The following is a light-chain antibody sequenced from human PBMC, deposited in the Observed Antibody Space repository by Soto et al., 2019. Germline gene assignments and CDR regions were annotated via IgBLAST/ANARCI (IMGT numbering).Light chain of an antibody. V-gene: IGKV3-20*01. CDR1: QTVTSNY. Sequence: EMEVTQIPGTLSLSPGERVTLSCRTGQTVTSNYLAWYQQNPGQAPRLLIYGASSRATGIPDRFSGSGSGTDFTLTISRLEPEDFAVYYCQQYGPSPTFGQGTKLEIK. CDR2: GAS. J-gene: IGKJ2*01. CDR3: QQYGPSPT.